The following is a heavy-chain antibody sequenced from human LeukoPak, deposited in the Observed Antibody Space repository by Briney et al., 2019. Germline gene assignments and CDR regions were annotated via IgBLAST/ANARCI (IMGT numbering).Heavy chain of an antibody. CDR3: ATAYYYDSSGYIN. CDR1: GYTFTSYY. CDR2: INPSGGST. Sequence: ASVKVSCKASGYTFTSYYMHWVRQAPGQGLEWMGIINPSGGSTSYAQKFQGRVTMTEDTSTDTAYMELSSLRPEDTAVYYCATAYYYDSSGYINWGQGTLVTVSS. D-gene: IGHD3-22*01. J-gene: IGHJ4*02. V-gene: IGHV1-46*01.